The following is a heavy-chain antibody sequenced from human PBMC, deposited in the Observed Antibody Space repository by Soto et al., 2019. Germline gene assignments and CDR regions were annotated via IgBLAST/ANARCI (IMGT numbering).Heavy chain of an antibody. D-gene: IGHD6-13*01. Sequence: ASVKVSCKTSGYPFTSYGINWVRQAPGQGPEWMGWISAYNGNTNYAQKLQGRVTMTTDTSTSTAYMELRSLRSDDTAVYYCARESSSSCHDYWGQGTLVTVSS. CDR1: GYPFTSYG. J-gene: IGHJ4*02. CDR2: ISAYNGNT. CDR3: ARESSSSCHDY. V-gene: IGHV1-18*01.